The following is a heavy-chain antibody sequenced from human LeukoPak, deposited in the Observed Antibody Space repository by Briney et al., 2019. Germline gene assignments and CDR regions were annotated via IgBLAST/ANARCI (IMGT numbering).Heavy chain of an antibody. CDR3: ARSSGYMSY. V-gene: IGHV4-38-2*02. Sequence: SETLSLTCTVSHYSISSNYYWGWIRQPPGKGLEWIGSIYHSGSTYYNPSLKSRVTISMDTSKNQFSLKLTSVTAADTAVYYCARSSGYMSYWGQGTLVTVSS. CDR2: IYHSGST. D-gene: IGHD3-22*01. J-gene: IGHJ4*02. CDR1: HYSISSNYY.